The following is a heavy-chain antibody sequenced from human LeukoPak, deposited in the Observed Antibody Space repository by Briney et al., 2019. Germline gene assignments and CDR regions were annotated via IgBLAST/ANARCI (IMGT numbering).Heavy chain of an antibody. V-gene: IGHV3-48*03. Sequence: GGSLRLSCAASGFTFSSHEMNWVRQAPGKGLEWVSYISDSGKTIYYADSVKGRFTISRDNARNSLYLQMNSLRAEDTAVYYFVRRFDYWGQGNLVTVSS. CDR1: GFTFSSHE. CDR3: VRRFDY. CDR2: ISDSGKTI. J-gene: IGHJ4*02.